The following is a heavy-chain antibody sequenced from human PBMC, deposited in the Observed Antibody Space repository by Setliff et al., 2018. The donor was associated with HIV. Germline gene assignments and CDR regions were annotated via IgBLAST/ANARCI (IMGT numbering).Heavy chain of an antibody. CDR1: GGSFSGYY. V-gene: IGHV4-34*01. Sequence: SETLSLTCAVYGGSFSGYYWSWIRQPPGKGLEWIGEINHSGSTNYNPSLKSRVTISVDTSKNQFSLKLSSVTAADTAVYYCATGIAAEGYWGQGTLVTVSS. D-gene: IGHD6-13*01. J-gene: IGHJ4*02. CDR2: INHSGST. CDR3: ATGIAAEGY.